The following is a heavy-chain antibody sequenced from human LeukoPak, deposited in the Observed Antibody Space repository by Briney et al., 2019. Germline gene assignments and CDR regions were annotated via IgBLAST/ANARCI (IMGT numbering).Heavy chain of an antibody. CDR1: GFTVSRNY. Sequence: PGGSLRLSCVASGFTVSRNYMSWVRQAPGKGLEWVSFISSSSIDIYYADSVKGRFTISRDNAKNSLYLQMNSLRVEDTAVYYCASDGGGSYDYWGRGTLVTVSS. CDR3: ASDGGGSYDY. CDR2: ISSSSIDI. J-gene: IGHJ4*02. D-gene: IGHD1-26*01. V-gene: IGHV3-21*01.